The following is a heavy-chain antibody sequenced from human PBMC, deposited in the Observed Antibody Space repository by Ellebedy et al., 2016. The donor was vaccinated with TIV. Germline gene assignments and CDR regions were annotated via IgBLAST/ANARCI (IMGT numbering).Heavy chain of an antibody. J-gene: IGHJ4*02. V-gene: IGHV3-33*01. Sequence: GESLKISCAASGFTFSNYGMHWVRQAPGKGLEWAAVIRYDGSNKYYADSVKGRFTISRDNSKNTLYLQMNSLRAEDTAVYYCARNHTRGLEQRSFDYWGQGTLVTVSS. CDR2: IRYDGSNK. CDR1: GFTFSNYG. CDR3: ARNHTRGLEQRSFDY. D-gene: IGHD1/OR15-1a*01.